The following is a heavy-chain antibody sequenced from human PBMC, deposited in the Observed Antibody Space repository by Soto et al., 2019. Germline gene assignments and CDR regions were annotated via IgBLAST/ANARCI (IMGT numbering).Heavy chain of an antibody. Sequence: ASVKVSCKVSGYTLTELSMHWVRQAPGKGLEWMGGFDPEDGETIYAQKFQGRVTMTEDTSADTAYMELSSLRSEDTAVYYCATTIYYYDSSGFDYWGQGTLVTVSS. J-gene: IGHJ4*02. D-gene: IGHD3-22*01. V-gene: IGHV1-24*01. CDR3: ATTIYYYDSSGFDY. CDR2: FDPEDGET. CDR1: GYTLTELS.